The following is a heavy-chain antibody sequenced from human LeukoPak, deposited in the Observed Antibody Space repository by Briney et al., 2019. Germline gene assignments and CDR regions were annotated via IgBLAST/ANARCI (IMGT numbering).Heavy chain of an antibody. J-gene: IGHJ4*02. CDR1: ADSIGSYF. Sequence: SETLSLTSTVSADSIGSYFWTWIRQPAGKGLEWIGRFHISGDTKYNPSLKSRVTMSMDTSKSQFSLKLSSVTAADTAVYYCARGLVEYSSGCGYWGQGTLVTVSS. CDR2: FHISGDT. CDR3: ARGLVEYSSGCGY. D-gene: IGHD6-19*01. V-gene: IGHV4-4*07.